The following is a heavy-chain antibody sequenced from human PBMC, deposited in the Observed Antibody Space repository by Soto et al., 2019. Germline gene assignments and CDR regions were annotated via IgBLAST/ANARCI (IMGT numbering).Heavy chain of an antibody. CDR1: GFTFSSYD. CDR2: IGTAGDT. CDR3: ARALKHYGMDV. Sequence: EVQLVESGGGLVQPGGSLRLSCAASGFTFSSYDMHWVRQATGKGLEWVSAIGTAGDTYYPGSVKGRFTISRENAKNSLYLQMNSLRAEDTAVYYCARALKHYGMDVWGQGTTVTVSS. V-gene: IGHV3-13*01. J-gene: IGHJ6*02.